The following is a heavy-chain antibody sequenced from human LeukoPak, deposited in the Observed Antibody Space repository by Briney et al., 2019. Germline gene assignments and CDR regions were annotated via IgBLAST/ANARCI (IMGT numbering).Heavy chain of an antibody. J-gene: IGHJ4*02. V-gene: IGHV3-30*18. CDR1: GFTFSSYG. CDR3: AKGGYYYDSSGFDY. D-gene: IGHD3-22*01. Sequence: GGSLRLSCAASGFTFSSYGMHWVRQAPGKGLEWVAVISYDGSNKYYADSVKGRFTISRDNSKNTLYLQMNSLRAKDTAVYYCAKGGYYYDSSGFDYWGQGTLVTVSS. CDR2: ISYDGSNK.